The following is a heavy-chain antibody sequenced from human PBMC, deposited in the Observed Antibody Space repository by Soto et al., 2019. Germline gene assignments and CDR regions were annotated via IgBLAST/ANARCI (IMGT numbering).Heavy chain of an antibody. J-gene: IGHJ6*03. CDR1: GFTFSSYW. CDR2: IKQDGSEK. D-gene: IGHD2-15*01. CDR3: ARAGYCSGGSCYPHYYYYYYMXV. V-gene: IGHV3-7*01. Sequence: GGSLRLSCAASGFTFSSYWMSWVRQAPGKGLEWVANIKQDGSEKYYVDSVKGRFTISRDNAKNSLYLQMNSLRAEDTAVYYCARAGYCSGGSCYPHYYYYYYMXVWGKGTTVTVSS.